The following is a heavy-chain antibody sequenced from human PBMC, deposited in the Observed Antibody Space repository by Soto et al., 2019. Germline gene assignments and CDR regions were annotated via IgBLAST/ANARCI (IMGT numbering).Heavy chain of an antibody. V-gene: IGHV1-69*01. J-gene: IGHJ5*02. D-gene: IGHD6-19*01. Sequence: QVQLVQSGAEVKPPGSSVKVSCKASGGTFSRFAISWVRQAPGQGLEWMGGMSPPLGRTRNAQKFQGRVTITADESTTTAYMELSSLTSEDTAMYYCARRYSSGYNWFDPWGQGTLVTVSS. CDR2: MSPPLGRT. CDR1: GGTFSRFA. CDR3: ARRYSSGYNWFDP.